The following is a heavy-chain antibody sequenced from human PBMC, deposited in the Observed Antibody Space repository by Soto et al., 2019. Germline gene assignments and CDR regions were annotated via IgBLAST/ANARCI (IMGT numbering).Heavy chain of an antibody. CDR1: GFTFSTQ. V-gene: IGHV3-53*01. J-gene: IGHJ4*01. D-gene: IGHD6-6*01. CDR3: ARAREPEYSSSIFFDY. Sequence: PGGSLRLSCAASGFTFSTQMSWVRQAPGKGLQWVSVIYSAGSTYYANAVKGRFTVSRDISENKIFLELNGLTVDDTAVYYCARAREPEYSSSIFFDYWGRGTVVTVSS. CDR2: IYSAGST.